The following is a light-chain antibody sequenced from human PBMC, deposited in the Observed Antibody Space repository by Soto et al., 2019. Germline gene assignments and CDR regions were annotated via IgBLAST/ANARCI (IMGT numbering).Light chain of an antibody. Sequence: QSVLTQPPSVSGAPGQSVTISCIGSGSNIGAGYEVHWYQQLPGVAPKLMIYDVARWPSGVPDRFSGSKSGNTASLTIPGLQAEAEADYFCSSYAGGYTYLFGTGTTVTVL. CDR2: DVA. CDR3: SSYAGGYTYL. CDR1: GSNIGAGYE. J-gene: IGLJ1*01. V-gene: IGLV1-40*01.